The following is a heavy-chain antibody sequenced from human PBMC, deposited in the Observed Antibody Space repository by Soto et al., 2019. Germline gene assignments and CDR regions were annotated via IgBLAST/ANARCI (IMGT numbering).Heavy chain of an antibody. Sequence: ASVKVSCKASGYTFTSYGISWVRQAPGQGLEWMGWISAYNGNTHYAQKLQGRVTMTTDTSTSTAYMELRSLRSDDTAVYYCARGDFWSGYSPGGMDVWGQGTTVTVSS. D-gene: IGHD3-3*01. J-gene: IGHJ6*02. CDR1: GYTFTSYG. CDR2: ISAYNGNT. CDR3: ARGDFWSGYSPGGMDV. V-gene: IGHV1-18*01.